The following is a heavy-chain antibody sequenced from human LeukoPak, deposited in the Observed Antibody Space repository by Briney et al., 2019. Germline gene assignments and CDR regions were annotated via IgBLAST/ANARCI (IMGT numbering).Heavy chain of an antibody. J-gene: IGHJ3*02. V-gene: IGHV3-23*01. CDR1: GFTFSSYW. D-gene: IGHD3-22*01. CDR3: AKDATYDSSGYYLIDAFDI. CDR2: ISGSGGST. Sequence: NPGGSLRLSCAASGFTFSSYWMSWVRQAPGKGLEWVSAISGSGGSTYYADSVKGRFTISRDNSKNTLYLQMNSLRAEDTAVYYCAKDATYDSSGYYLIDAFDIWGQGTMVTVSS.